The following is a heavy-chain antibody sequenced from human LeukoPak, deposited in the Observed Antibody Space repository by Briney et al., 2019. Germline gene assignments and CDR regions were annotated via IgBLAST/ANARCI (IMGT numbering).Heavy chain of an antibody. V-gene: IGHV3-30*04. J-gene: IGHJ4*02. CDR3: AREHSGYYFDY. CDR2: ISYDGSNK. Sequence: GRSLRLSCAASGFTFSSYAMHWVRQAPGKGLEWVAVISYDGSNKYYVDSVKGRFTISRDNSKNTLYLQMNSLRAEDTAVYYCAREHSGYYFDYWGQGTLVTVSS. CDR1: GFTFSSYA. D-gene: IGHD5-12*01.